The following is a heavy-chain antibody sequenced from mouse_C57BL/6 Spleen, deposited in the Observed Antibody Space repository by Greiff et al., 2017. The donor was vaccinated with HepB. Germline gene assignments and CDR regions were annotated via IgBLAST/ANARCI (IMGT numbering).Heavy chain of an antibody. CDR1: GYTFTSYW. J-gene: IGHJ4*01. CDR2: IHPNSGST. V-gene: IGHV1-64*01. Sequence: AQLQQPGAELVKPGASVKLSCKASGYTFTSYWMHWVKQRPGQGLEWIGMIHPNSGSTNYNEKFKSKATLTVDKSSSTAYMQLSSLTSEDSAVYYCARSGDYYGMDYWGQGTSVTVSS. D-gene: IGHD4-1*01. CDR3: ARSGDYYGMDY.